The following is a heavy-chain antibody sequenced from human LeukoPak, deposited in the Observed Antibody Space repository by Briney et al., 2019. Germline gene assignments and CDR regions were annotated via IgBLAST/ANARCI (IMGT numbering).Heavy chain of an antibody. CDR3: AKGIHSTGYYPFDY. D-gene: IGHD3-22*01. Sequence: PGGSLRLSCAASGFTFSGYAMSWVRQAPGKGLEWVSGIGESGDNTYYADSVKGRFTISRDTSKSTLYLQLNSLRAEDTAVYYCAKGIHSTGYYPFDYWGQGTLVTVSS. CDR2: IGESGDNT. V-gene: IGHV3-23*01. J-gene: IGHJ4*02. CDR1: GFTFSGYA.